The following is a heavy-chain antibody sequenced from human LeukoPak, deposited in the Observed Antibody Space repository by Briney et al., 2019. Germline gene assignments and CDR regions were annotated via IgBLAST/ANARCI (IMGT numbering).Heavy chain of an antibody. CDR2: IYPGDSDT. J-gene: IGHJ4*02. CDR3: ARRIYSSGWYRFDY. Sequence: GESLKISCKGSGYGFTSYWIGWVRQTPGKGLEWMGIIYPGDSDTRYSPSFQGQVTISADKSISTAYLQWSSLKASDTAMYYCARRIYSSGWYRFDYWGQGTLVTVSS. V-gene: IGHV5-51*01. CDR1: GYGFTSYW. D-gene: IGHD6-19*01.